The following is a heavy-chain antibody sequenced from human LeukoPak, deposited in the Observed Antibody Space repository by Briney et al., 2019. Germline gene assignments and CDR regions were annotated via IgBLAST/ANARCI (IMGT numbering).Heavy chain of an antibody. CDR3: ARGLAIV. Sequence: SETLSLTCAVYGGSFSDYYWSWIRQPPGKGLEWIGEINHSGSTNYNPSLKSRVTISVDTSKNQFSLKLSSVTAADTAVYYCARGLAIVGGQGTLVTVSS. D-gene: IGHD1-26*01. CDR2: INHSGST. V-gene: IGHV4-34*01. J-gene: IGHJ4*02. CDR1: GGSFSDYY.